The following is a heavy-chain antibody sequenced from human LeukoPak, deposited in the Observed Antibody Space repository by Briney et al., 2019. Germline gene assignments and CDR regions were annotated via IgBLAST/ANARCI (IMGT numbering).Heavy chain of an antibody. CDR2: ISSSGSTI. CDR1: VFTFSDYY. D-gene: IGHD1-14*01. Sequence: GGPVTLFCAPCVFTFSDYYMRWIPAAPGEGLEWVSYISSSGSTIYYADSVKGRFTISRGNAKNSLYLQMKSLTVEDTAVFYCASENPEPDDWGQGTLVTVSS. J-gene: IGHJ4*02. CDR3: ASENPEPDD. V-gene: IGHV3-11*04.